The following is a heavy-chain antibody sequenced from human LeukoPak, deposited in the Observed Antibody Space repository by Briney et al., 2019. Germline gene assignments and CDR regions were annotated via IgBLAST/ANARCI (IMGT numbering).Heavy chain of an antibody. J-gene: IGHJ5*02. CDR3: ARGVGSSWPGWFDP. CDR2: ITSSASTI. CDR1: GFTFSSFE. V-gene: IGHV3-48*03. D-gene: IGHD6-13*01. Sequence: GGSLRLSCAASGFTFSSFEMNWVRQAPGKGLEWVSYITSSASTIYYAESVKGRFTISRDNAKNSLFLQMNSLRAEDTAVYYCARGVGSSWPGWFDPWGQGTLVTVSS.